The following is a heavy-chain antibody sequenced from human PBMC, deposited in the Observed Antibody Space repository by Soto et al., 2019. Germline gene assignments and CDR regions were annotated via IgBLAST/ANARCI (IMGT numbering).Heavy chain of an antibody. CDR3: ARAHGSGWGAFDI. Sequence: QLQLQESGSGLVKPSQTLSLTCAVSGGSISSGGYSWSWIRQPPGKGLEWTGYIYHSGSTYYNPSLKSRVTISVDRSKNQFSLKLSSVTAADTAVYYCARAHGSGWGAFDIWGQGTMVTVSS. J-gene: IGHJ3*02. CDR2: IYHSGST. D-gene: IGHD3-10*01. V-gene: IGHV4-30-2*01. CDR1: GGSISSGGYS.